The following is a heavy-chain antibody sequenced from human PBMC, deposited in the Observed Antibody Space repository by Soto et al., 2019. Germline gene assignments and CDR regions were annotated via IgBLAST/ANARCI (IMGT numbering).Heavy chain of an antibody. CDR2: VSIGGST. V-gene: IGHV3-23*01. D-gene: IGHD2-15*01. Sequence: PGGSLGLSCAASGFTFSSYAMGWVRQGPGKGLGWVAGVSIGGSTHYADSVRGRFTISRDNAKNTLSLQMNSLTAEDTAVYFCAKRRGAGGHFDYWGQGALVTVSS. CDR1: GFTFSSYA. J-gene: IGHJ4*02. CDR3: AKRRGAGGHFDY.